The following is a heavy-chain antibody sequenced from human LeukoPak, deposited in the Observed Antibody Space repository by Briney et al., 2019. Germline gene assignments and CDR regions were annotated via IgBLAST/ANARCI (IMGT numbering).Heavy chain of an antibody. J-gene: IGHJ1*01. V-gene: IGHV1-24*01. CDR1: EYTLTELS. D-gene: IGHD3-22*01. Sequence: GASVKVSCKVSEYTLTELSMHWARQAPGKGLEWMGGFDPEDGETIYAQKFQGRVTMTEDTSTDTAYMELSSLRSEDTAMYYCATVSYYYDSSGYQGYFQHWGQGTLVTVSS. CDR3: ATVSYYYDSSGYQGYFQH. CDR2: FDPEDGET.